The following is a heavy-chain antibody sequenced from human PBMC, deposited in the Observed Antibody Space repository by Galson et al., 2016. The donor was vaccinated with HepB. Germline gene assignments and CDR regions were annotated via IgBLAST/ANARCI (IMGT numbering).Heavy chain of an antibody. J-gene: IGHJ6*03. CDR3: ARGEDFYYYMDV. V-gene: IGHV4-31*03. Sequence: TLSLTCTVSGGSITSGGYYWTWIRQHPGKGLEWIAYTYYSGSTYYNPSLKSRVTVSVDTSKNLFSLRLISVTAADTAVYYCARGEDFYYYMDVWGKGTTVTVSS. CDR2: TYYSGST. CDR1: GGSITSGGYY.